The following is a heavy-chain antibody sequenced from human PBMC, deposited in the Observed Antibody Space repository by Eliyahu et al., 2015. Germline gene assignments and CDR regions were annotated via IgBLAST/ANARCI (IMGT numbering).Heavy chain of an antibody. V-gene: IGHV4-34*01. Sequence: QVQLQQWGAGLLKPSETLSLTCXXYGGSFXGYXWSWXRQPPGKGLEWIGEINHSGSTNYNPSLKSRVTISVDTSKNQFSLKLSSVTAADTAVYYCARGGSGTIFGGVDYWGQGTLVTVSS. CDR3: ARGGSGTIFGGVDY. CDR1: GGSFXGYX. J-gene: IGHJ4*02. CDR2: INHSGST. D-gene: IGHD3-3*01.